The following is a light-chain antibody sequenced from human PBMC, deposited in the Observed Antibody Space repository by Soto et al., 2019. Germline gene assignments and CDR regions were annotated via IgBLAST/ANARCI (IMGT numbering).Light chain of an antibody. J-gene: IGKJ2*01. CDR3: KQGSHWPT. V-gene: IGKV2-30*02. CDR1: QSLVQGDGNTY. CDR2: KVS. Sequence: DVVMTQSPLSLPVTLGQPASISCRSSQSLVQGDGNTYLNWFQQRPGQSPRRLIYKVSNRDSGVPDGFSGSSCGTDVILQISRVAAEYDGIYSCKQGSHWPTFSQGTKLEIK.